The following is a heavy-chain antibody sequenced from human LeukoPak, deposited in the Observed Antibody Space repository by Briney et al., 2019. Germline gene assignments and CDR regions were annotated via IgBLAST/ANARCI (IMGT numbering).Heavy chain of an antibody. CDR3: ASTWVVAGTTSFDY. CDR2: ISGYNGNT. J-gene: IGHJ4*02. Sequence: ASVKVSCTASGYTFTSYGISWVRQAPGQGLEWMGWISGYNGNTNYAQKLQGRVTMTTDTSTSTAYMELRSLRSDDTAVYYCASTWVVAGTTSFDYWGQGTLVTVSS. CDR1: GYTFTSYG. D-gene: IGHD6-19*01. V-gene: IGHV1-18*01.